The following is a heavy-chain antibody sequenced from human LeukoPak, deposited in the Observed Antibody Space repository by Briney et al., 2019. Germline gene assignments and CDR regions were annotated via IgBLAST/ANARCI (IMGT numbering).Heavy chain of an antibody. V-gene: IGHV4-31*03. J-gene: IGHJ4*02. Sequence: PSETLSLTCTVSGGSISSGGYYWSWIRQHPGKSLEWIGYIYYSGSTYYNPSLKSRVTISVDTSKNQFSLKLSSVTAADTAVYYCARDRGYGGNSDYYFDYWGQGTLVTVSS. CDR3: ARDRGYGGNSDYYFDY. CDR2: IYYSGST. D-gene: IGHD4-23*01. CDR1: GGSISSGGYY.